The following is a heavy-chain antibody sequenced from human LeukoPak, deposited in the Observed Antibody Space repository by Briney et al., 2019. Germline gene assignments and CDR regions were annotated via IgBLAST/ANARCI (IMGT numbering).Heavy chain of an antibody. V-gene: IGHV4-38-2*02. CDR2: IYNSGST. CDR1: GYSISSGYY. CDR3: ARDFYGSGSFDY. D-gene: IGHD3-10*01. J-gene: IGHJ4*02. Sequence: SETLSLTCTVSGYSISSGYYWGWIRQSPGKGLEWIGSIYNSGSTYYNPSLKSRVTISIDTSKNQFSLKLSSVTAADTAVYYCARDFYGSGSFDYWGQGTLVTVSS.